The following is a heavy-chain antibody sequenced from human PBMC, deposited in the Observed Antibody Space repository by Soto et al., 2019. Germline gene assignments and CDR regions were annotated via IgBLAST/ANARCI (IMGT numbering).Heavy chain of an antibody. V-gene: IGHV1-46*01. Sequence: QVQLVQSGAEVKKPGASVKVSCKASGYTFTSYYMHWVRQAPGQGLEWMGIINPSGGSTSYAQKFQGRVTMTRDTSTSTVYMELSSLRSEDTAVYYCARDFYARRGASPFAIWGQGTMVTVSS. D-gene: IGHD3-16*01. CDR1: GYTFTSYY. CDR3: ARDFYARRGASPFAI. J-gene: IGHJ3*02. CDR2: INPSGGST.